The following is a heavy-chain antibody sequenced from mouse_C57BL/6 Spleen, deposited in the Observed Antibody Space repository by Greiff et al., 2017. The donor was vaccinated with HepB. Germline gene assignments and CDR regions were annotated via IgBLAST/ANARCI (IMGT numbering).Heavy chain of an antibody. D-gene: IGHD1-1*01. CDR1: GYTFTSYW. CDR2: IYPGSGST. Sequence: QVQLQQSGAELVKPGASVKMSCKASGYTFTSYWITWVKQRPGQGLEWIGDIYPGSGSTNYNEKFKSKATLTVDTSSSTAYMQLRSLTSEDSAVYYCARWGYYGSRVFDYWGQGTTLTVSS. CDR3: ARWGYYGSRVFDY. J-gene: IGHJ2*01. V-gene: IGHV1-55*01.